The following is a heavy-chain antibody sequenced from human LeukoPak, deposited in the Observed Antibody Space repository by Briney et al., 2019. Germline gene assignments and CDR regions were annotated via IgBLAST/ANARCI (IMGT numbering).Heavy chain of an antibody. Sequence: ASVKVSCKASGYTFTSYYMHWVRQAPGQGLEWMGIINPSGGSTSYAQKFQGRVTMTRDTSTSTVYMELSSLRSEDTAVYYCARANCSGGSCYTAGYGMDVWGQGTTVTVSS. D-gene: IGHD2-15*01. V-gene: IGHV1-46*01. CDR1: GYTFTSYY. CDR3: ARANCSGGSCYTAGYGMDV. J-gene: IGHJ6*02. CDR2: INPSGGST.